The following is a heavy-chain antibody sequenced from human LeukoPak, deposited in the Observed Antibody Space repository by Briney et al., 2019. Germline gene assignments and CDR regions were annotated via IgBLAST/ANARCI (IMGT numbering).Heavy chain of an antibody. CDR3: AKEVLDYEIPYWYFDL. Sequence: GGSLRLSCAASRFTLSRHAMHWVRQAPGKGLEWVTLLSYDGSNKYYADSVKGRFTISRDNSKNTLYLQMNSLRDEDTAVYHCAKEVLDYEIPYWYFDLWGRGTLVTVSS. V-gene: IGHV3-30-3*01. J-gene: IGHJ2*01. D-gene: IGHD4-17*01. CDR1: RFTLSRHA. CDR2: LSYDGSNK.